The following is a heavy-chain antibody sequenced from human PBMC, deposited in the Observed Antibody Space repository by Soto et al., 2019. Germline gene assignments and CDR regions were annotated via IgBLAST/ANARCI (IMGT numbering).Heavy chain of an antibody. D-gene: IGHD2-15*01. CDR3: AIRRCSGGSCYPGDC. CDR1: GFTFSSYA. V-gene: IGHV3-23*01. Sequence: EVQLLESGGGLVQPGGSLRLSCAASGFTFSSYAMSWVRQAPGKGLEWVSAISGSGGSTYYADSVKGRFTISRDNSKNTLYLQMNSLRAEDTAVYYCAIRRCSGGSCYPGDCWGQGALVTVSS. J-gene: IGHJ4*02. CDR2: ISGSGGST.